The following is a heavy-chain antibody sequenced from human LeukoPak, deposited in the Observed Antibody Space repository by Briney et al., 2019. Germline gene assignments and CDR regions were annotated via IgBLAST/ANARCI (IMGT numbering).Heavy chain of an antibody. CDR2: IYYSGST. Sequence: SETLSLTSTVSGGSINSGSYYWSWIRQPPGKGLEWIGYIYYSGSTNYNPSLKSRVTISVDTSKNQFSLKLSSVTAADTAVYYCARGRTGNWNDGYFDYWGQGTLVTVSS. CDR3: ARGRTGNWNDGYFDY. D-gene: IGHD1-1*01. V-gene: IGHV4-61*01. J-gene: IGHJ4*02. CDR1: GGSINSGSYY.